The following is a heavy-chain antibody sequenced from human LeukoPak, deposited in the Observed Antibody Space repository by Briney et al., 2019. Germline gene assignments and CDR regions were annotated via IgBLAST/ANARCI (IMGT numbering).Heavy chain of an antibody. CDR2: INSDGRGT. V-gene: IGHV3-74*01. J-gene: IGHJ6*02. CDR1: GFTFSAFW. D-gene: IGHD6-19*01. Sequence: GGSLRLSCAASGFTFSAFWMHWVRQAPGEGLVWVSRINSDGRGTVYADSVKGRFTVSRDNAKNTVYLQMNSLRAEDTAMHYCARDGTFSSGRYGMDVWGQGTTVTVSS. CDR3: ARDGTFSSGRYGMDV.